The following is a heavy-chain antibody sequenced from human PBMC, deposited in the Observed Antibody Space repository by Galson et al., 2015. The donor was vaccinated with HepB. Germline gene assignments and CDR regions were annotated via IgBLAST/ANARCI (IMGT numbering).Heavy chain of an antibody. CDR2: IYPGDSDT. Sequence: QSGAEVKKPGESLKISCKGTGYSFTKYWIGWVRQKPGRGLEWMGIIYPGDSDTKYSPSFQGQVTISADKSINTAYLQWRSLKASDTAMYYCARGPGNYSHGMDVWGLGTTVTVSS. J-gene: IGHJ6*02. V-gene: IGHV5-51*01. D-gene: IGHD1-14*01. CDR3: ARGPGNYSHGMDV. CDR1: GYSFTKYW.